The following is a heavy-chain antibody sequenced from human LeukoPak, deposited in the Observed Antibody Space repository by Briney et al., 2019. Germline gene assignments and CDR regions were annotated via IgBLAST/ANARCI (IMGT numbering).Heavy chain of an antibody. D-gene: IGHD3-22*01. V-gene: IGHV3-66*01. J-gene: IGHJ4*02. CDR3: ARASLYYDSSAYGLLDY. CDR1: GFTVSSNY. CDR2: IYSDGTT. Sequence: PGGSLRLSCAASGFTVSSNYMSWVRQAPGKGLEWVSVIYSDGTTYHADSVKDRFIISRDNSKNTLYLQMNSLRAEDTAVYYCARASLYYDSSAYGLLDYWGQGTLVTVSS.